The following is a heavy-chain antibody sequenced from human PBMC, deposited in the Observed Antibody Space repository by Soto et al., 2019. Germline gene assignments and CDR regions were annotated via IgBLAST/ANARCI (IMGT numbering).Heavy chain of an antibody. Sequence: PSETLSLTCAVYGGSFSGYYWSWIRQPPGKGLEWIGEINHSGSTNYNPSLKSRVTISVDTSKNQFSLKLSSVTAADTAVYYCARDKGIAARRPDYGMDVWGQGTTVTVSS. V-gene: IGHV4-34*01. CDR2: INHSGST. D-gene: IGHD6-6*01. CDR1: GGSFSGYY. CDR3: ARDKGIAARRPDYGMDV. J-gene: IGHJ6*02.